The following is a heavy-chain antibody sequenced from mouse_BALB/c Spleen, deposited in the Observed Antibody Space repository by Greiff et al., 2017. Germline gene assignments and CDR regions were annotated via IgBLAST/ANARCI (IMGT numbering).Heavy chain of an antibody. CDR3: ARNRGTYYGSWFAY. J-gene: IGHJ3*01. Sequence: QVQLKQSGPGLVQPSQSLSITCTVSGFSLTSYGVHWVRQSPGKGLEWLGVIWSGGSTDYNAAFISRLSISKDNSKSQVFFKMNSLQANDTAIYYCARNRGTYYGSWFAYWGQGTLVTVSA. D-gene: IGHD2-9*01. V-gene: IGHV2-2*02. CDR2: IWSGGST. CDR1: GFSLTSYG.